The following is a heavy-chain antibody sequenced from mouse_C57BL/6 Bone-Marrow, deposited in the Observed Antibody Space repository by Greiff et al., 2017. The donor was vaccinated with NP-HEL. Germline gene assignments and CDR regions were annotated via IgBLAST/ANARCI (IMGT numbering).Heavy chain of an antibody. CDR2: IDPSDSYT. V-gene: IGHV1-50*01. CDR3: AKVDKLGDY. Sequence: QVQLKQPGAELVKPGASVKLSCKASGYTFTSYWMQWVKQRPGQGLEWIGEIDPSDSYTNYNQKFKGKATLTVDTSSNTAYMQLSSLTSEDSAVYYCAKVDKLGDYWGQGTSVTVAS. CDR1: GYTFTSYW. D-gene: IGHD1-1*02. J-gene: IGHJ4*01.